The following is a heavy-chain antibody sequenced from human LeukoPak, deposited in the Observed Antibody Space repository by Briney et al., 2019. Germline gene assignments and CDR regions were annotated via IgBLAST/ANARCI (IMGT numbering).Heavy chain of an antibody. CDR2: ISGRSTTI. CDR1: GFTFSDYY. V-gene: IGHV3-11*04. CDR3: AKDLTGYYDSSGFDY. J-gene: IGHJ4*02. Sequence: GGSLRLSCAASGFTFSDYYMSWVRQAPGKGLEWISCISGRSTTIYYADSVKGRFTLSRDNSKNTLYLQMNSLRAEDTAVYYCAKDLTGYYDSSGFDYWGQGTLVTVSS. D-gene: IGHD3-22*01.